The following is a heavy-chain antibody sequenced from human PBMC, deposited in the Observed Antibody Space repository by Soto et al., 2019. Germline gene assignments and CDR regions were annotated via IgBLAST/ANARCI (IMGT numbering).Heavy chain of an antibody. CDR1: GFTISSYW. CDR3: ARGVGATTFDY. Sequence: GGSLRLSCAASGFTISSYWMHWVLQAPGKGLVWVSRINSDGSSTSYADSVKGRFTISRDNAKNTLYLQMNSLRAEDTAVYYCARGVGATTFDYWGQGTLVTVSS. J-gene: IGHJ4*02. CDR2: INSDGSST. V-gene: IGHV3-74*01. D-gene: IGHD1-26*01.